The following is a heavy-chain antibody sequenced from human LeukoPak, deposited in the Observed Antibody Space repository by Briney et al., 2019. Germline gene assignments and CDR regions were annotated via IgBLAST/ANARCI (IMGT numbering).Heavy chain of an antibody. J-gene: IGHJ4*02. V-gene: IGHV4-61*02. CDR3: ARVPDWTYVPDY. D-gene: IGHD3-16*01. CDR2: IKSSNT. Sequence: SETPSLTCTVSGGSISSDRFYWTWVRQPAGKGLEWIGRIKSSNTNYNPSLKSRVSISLDTSTNQFSLKLSSLTAADTAVYYCARVPDWTYVPDYRGQGTLVTVSS. CDR1: GGSISSDRFY.